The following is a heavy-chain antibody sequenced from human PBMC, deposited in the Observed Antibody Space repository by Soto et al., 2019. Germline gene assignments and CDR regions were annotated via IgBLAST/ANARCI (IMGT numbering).Heavy chain of an antibody. CDR2: HHSDST. V-gene: IGHV4-4*09. Sequence: QVQLQESGPGLVKPSETLSLTCTVSGGSMRGQHWSWIRQPPGKGLEWIGHHSDSTNYNPSLKSRITISTSSSQNQFSLKLSSVTVGDTAVYYCATYTVGEGGRGYWGQGTLVTVSS. CDR1: GGSMRGQH. CDR3: ATYTVGEGGRGY. J-gene: IGHJ4*02. D-gene: IGHD3-16*01.